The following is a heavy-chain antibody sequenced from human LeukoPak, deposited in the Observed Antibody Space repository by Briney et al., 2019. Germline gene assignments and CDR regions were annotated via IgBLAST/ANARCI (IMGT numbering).Heavy chain of an antibody. CDR2: INHRGST. D-gene: IGHD3-3*01. V-gene: IGHV4-34*01. CDR1: GGSFSDYD. Sequence: SETLSLTCAVYGGSFSDYDWSWIRQPPGKGLEWIGDINHRGSTNYNPSLKSQVTISVDTSKNQLSLRVRSVTAADTAVYYCAREIVRFLEWLPQYYYYYGMDVWGQGTTVTVSS. CDR3: AREIVRFLEWLPQYYYYYGMDV. J-gene: IGHJ6*02.